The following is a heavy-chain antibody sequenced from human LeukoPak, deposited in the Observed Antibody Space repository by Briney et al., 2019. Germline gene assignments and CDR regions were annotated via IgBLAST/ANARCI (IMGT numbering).Heavy chain of an antibody. J-gene: IGHJ4*02. D-gene: IGHD3-22*01. V-gene: IGHV1-3*01. CDR3: ARVRSGYFHFDY. CDR1: GYTFTSYA. CDR2: INAGNGNT. Sequence: GASVKVSCKASGYTFTSYAMHWVRQAPGQRLEWMGWINAGNGNTKYSQKFQGRVTITRDTSASTAYMELSSLRSEDTAVYYCARVRSGYFHFDYWGQGTLVTVSS.